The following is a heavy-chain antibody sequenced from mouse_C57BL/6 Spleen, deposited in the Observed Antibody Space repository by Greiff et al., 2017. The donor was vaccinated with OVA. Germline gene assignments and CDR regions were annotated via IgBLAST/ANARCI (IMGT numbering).Heavy chain of an antibody. V-gene: IGHV5-12*01. CDR3: ARHGGSYYFDY. D-gene: IGHD1-1*01. CDR2: ISNGGGST. Sequence: EVQGVESGGGLVQPGGSLKLSCAASGFTFSDYYMYWVRQTPEKRLEWVAYISNGGGSTYYPDTVKGRFTISRDNAKNTLYLQMSRLKSEDTAMYYCARHGGSYYFDYWGQGTTLTVSS. CDR1: GFTFSDYY. J-gene: IGHJ2*01.